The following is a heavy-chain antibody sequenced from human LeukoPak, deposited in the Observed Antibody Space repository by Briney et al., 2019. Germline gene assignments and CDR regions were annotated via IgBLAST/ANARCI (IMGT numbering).Heavy chain of an antibody. D-gene: IGHD5-18*01. CDR2: IYYSGST. Sequence: SETLSLTCTVSGGSISSYYWSWIRQPPGKGPEWIGYIYYSGSTNYNPSLKSRVTISVDTSKNQFSLKLSSVTAADTAVYYCARFSGYSYGRKSVFDYWGQGTLVTVSS. CDR3: ARFSGYSYGRKSVFDY. J-gene: IGHJ4*02. V-gene: IGHV4-59*01. CDR1: GGSISSYY.